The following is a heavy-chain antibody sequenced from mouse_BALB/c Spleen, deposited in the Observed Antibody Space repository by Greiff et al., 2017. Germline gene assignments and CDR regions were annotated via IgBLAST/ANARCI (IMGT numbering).Heavy chain of an antibody. CDR3: ASHYYGSSYWYFDV. CDR1: GFNIKDTY. CDR2: IDPANGNT. J-gene: IGHJ1*01. Sequence: EVKLQESGAELVKPGASVKLSCTASGFNIKDTYMHWVKQRPEQGLEWIGRIDPANGNTKYDPKFQGKATITADTSSNTAYLQLSSLTSEDTAVYYCASHYYGSSYWYFDVWGAGTTVTVAS. D-gene: IGHD1-1*01. V-gene: IGHV14-3*02.